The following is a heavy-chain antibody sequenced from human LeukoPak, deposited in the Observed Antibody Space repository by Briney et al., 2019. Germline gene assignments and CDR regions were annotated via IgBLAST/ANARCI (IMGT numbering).Heavy chain of an antibody. CDR1: GGSISSSNW. CDR2: INHSGST. Sequence: SGTLSLTCAVSGGSISSSNWWSWVRQPPGKGLEWIGEINHSGSTNYNPSLKSRVTISVDTSKNQFSLKLSSVTAADTAVYYCARVNYGGNRAFDIWGQGTMVTVSS. J-gene: IGHJ3*02. D-gene: IGHD4-23*01. V-gene: IGHV4-4*02. CDR3: ARVNYGGNRAFDI.